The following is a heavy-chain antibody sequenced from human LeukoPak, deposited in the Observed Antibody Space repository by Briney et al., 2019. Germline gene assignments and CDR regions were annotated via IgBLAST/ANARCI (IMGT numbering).Heavy chain of an antibody. CDR2: ISVSSNYI. J-gene: IGHJ4*02. CDR1: GFTFTSYN. V-gene: IGHV3-21*01. Sequence: GGSLRLSCAASGFTFTSYNMNWVRQAPGKGLEWVSSISVSSNYIYYADSVKGRFTISRDNAKNSLYLQMNSLRAEDTAVYYCARDQDYYDSSGYLHFDYWGQGTLVTVSS. CDR3: ARDQDYYDSSGYLHFDY. D-gene: IGHD3-22*01.